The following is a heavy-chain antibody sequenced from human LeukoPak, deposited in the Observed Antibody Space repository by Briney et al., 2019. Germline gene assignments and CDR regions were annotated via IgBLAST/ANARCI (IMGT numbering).Heavy chain of an antibody. CDR1: GGSISSYY. CDR3: ARHSGPYSSSSSFDY. CDR2: IYYSGST. J-gene: IGHJ4*02. D-gene: IGHD6-6*01. V-gene: IGHV4-59*08. Sequence: SETLSLTCTVSGGSISSYYWSWIRQPPGKGLEWIGYIYYSGSTNYNPSLKSRVTISVDTSKKQFSLKLSSVTAADTAVYYCARHSGPYSSSSSFDYWRQGTLVTVSS.